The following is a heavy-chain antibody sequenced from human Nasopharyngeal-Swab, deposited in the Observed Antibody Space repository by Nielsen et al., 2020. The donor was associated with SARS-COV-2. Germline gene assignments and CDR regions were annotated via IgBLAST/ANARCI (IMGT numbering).Heavy chain of an antibody. D-gene: IGHD1-26*01. CDR3: ARESYEWELHGGY. CDR2: ISSSGSTI. CDR1: GFTFSSYE. V-gene: IGHV3-48*03. Sequence: GGSLRLSCAASGFTFSSYEMNWVRQAPGKGLEWVSYISSSGSTIYYADSVKGRFTISRDNAKNSLYLQMNSLRAEDTAVYYCARESYEWELHGGYWGQGTLVTVSP. J-gene: IGHJ4*02.